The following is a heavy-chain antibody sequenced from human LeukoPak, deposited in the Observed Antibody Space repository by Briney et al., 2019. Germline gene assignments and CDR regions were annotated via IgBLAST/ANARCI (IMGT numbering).Heavy chain of an antibody. V-gene: IGHV5-51*01. D-gene: IGHD2-2*01. J-gene: IGHJ6*03. CDR3: ARPALYCSSTVCPPYMDV. CDR1: GYRFTSYW. Sequence: GESLKISCKGSGYRFTSYWIAWVRQMPGRGLEWMGIIYPGDSDTRYSPSFQGQVTISADKSISTAYLQWGSLKASDTATYYCARPALYCSSTVCPPYMDVWGKGTTVTVSS. CDR2: IYPGDSDT.